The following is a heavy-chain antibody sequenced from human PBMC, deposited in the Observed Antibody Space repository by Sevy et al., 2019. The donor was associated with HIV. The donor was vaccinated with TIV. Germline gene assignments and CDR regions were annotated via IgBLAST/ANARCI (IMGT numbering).Heavy chain of an antibody. CDR2: IPDDGNNI. V-gene: IGHV3-30*04. CDR1: GFTFNNYA. Sequence: GGSLRLSCATSGFTFNNYALHWVRQAPGKGLEWVAVIPDDGNNIYYADSVKGRFTISRDNSKSTLFLQMNSLIAEDTAVYYCARGGFSSSWSLGNYFDYWGQGTLVTVSS. D-gene: IGHD6-13*01. J-gene: IGHJ4*02. CDR3: ARGGFSSSWSLGNYFDY.